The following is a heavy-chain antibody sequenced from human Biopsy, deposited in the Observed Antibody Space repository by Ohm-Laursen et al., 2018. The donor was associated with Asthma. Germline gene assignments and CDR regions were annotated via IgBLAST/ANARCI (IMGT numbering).Heavy chain of an antibody. CDR2: VYYSGST. CDR3: ASGPGWYGLDV. D-gene: IGHD2-15*01. CDR1: GGSINNFY. V-gene: IGHV4-59*01. Sequence: ETLSLTCTVSGGSINNFYWSWIRQPPGKGLESIGHVYYSGSTNYNPSLKSRVTISIDASKNQFSLKLTSVTAADTAVYYCASGPGWYGLDVWGQGTTVTVSS. J-gene: IGHJ6*02.